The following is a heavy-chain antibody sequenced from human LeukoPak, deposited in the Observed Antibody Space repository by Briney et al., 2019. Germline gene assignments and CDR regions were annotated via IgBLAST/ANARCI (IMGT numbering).Heavy chain of an antibody. V-gene: IGHV3-30-3*01. CDR1: GFTFSSYA. Sequence: PGGSLRLSCAASGFTFSSYAMHWVRQAPGKGLEWVAVISYDGNNEYFADTMKGRFTISRDNSKNTLYLQMNSLRADDTAVYYCARGRGAYPVVTRNDYWGQGTLVTVSS. CDR3: ARGRGAYPVVTRNDY. J-gene: IGHJ4*02. CDR2: ISYDGNNE. D-gene: IGHD4-23*01.